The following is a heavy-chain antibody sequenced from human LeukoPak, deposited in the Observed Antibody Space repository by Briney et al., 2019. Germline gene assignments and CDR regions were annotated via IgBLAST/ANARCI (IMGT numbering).Heavy chain of an antibody. CDR1: GFTVSSNY. J-gene: IGHJ4*02. D-gene: IGHD3-22*01. V-gene: IGHV3-48*01. CDR2: ISGSSSTI. Sequence: GGSLRLSCEASGFTVSSNYMSWVRQAPGKGLEWGSYISGSSSTIYYADSVKGRFTISRDNGKNTLYLQMNSLRAEDTAVYYCARGSTYYDSSGQVPFDYWGQGTLVTVSS. CDR3: ARGSTYYDSSGQVPFDY.